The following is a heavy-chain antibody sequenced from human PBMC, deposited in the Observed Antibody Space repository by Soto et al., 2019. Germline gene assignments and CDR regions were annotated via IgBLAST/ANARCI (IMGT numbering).Heavy chain of an antibody. V-gene: IGHV1-18*01. CDR1: GYTFTSYG. CDR3: ARLSITIFGVVLDAFDI. J-gene: IGHJ3*02. Sequence: ASVKVSCKASGYTFTSYGISWVRQAPGQGLEWMGWISAYNGNTNYAQKLQGRVTMTTDTSTSTAYMELRSLRSDDTAVYYCARLSITIFGVVLDAFDIWGQGTMVTVSS. D-gene: IGHD3-3*01. CDR2: ISAYNGNT.